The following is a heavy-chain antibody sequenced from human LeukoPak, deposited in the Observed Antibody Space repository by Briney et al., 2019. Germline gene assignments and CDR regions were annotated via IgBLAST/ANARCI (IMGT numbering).Heavy chain of an antibody. V-gene: IGHV3-23*01. J-gene: IGHJ4*02. Sequence: GGSLRLSCVASGFTFSSYAMSWVRQAPGKGLEWVSAISGSGGSTYYADSVEGRFTISRDNSKNTLYLQMNSLRAEDTAVYYCAKDYGYRSGYFDYWGQGTLVTVSS. CDR3: AKDYGYRSGYFDY. CDR2: ISGSGGST. CDR1: GFTFSSYA. D-gene: IGHD5-18*01.